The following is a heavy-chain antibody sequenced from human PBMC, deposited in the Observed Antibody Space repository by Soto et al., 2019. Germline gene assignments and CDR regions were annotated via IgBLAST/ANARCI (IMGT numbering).Heavy chain of an antibody. CDR1: GYTFTGYY. CDR2: INPNSGGT. Sequence: ASVKVSCKASGYTFTGYYMHWVRQAPGQGLEWMGWINPNSGGTNYAQKFQGRVTMTRDTSISTAYMELSRLRSDDTAVYYCARDLHGDDSSGYYYYYYYGMDVWGQGTTVTVSS. D-gene: IGHD3-22*01. J-gene: IGHJ6*02. CDR3: ARDLHGDDSSGYYYYYYYGMDV. V-gene: IGHV1-2*02.